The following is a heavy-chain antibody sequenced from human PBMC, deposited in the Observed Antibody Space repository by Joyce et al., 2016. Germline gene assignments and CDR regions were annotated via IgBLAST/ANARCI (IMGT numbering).Heavy chain of an antibody. V-gene: IGHV1-2*02. Sequence: QVQLVQSGAEVKKPGASVKVSCKASGYTFTDYYIHWVRQAPGQGLEWMGEINLNSGGTEYPQKFQGRVTMTRDTSNRTAYMELTGLRSDDTAVYYCARGDLRTSSPLFWYFALWGRGTLVTVSS. CDR3: ARGDLRTSSPLFWYFAL. CDR2: INLNSGGT. J-gene: IGHJ2*01. D-gene: IGHD2-2*01. CDR1: GYTFTDYY.